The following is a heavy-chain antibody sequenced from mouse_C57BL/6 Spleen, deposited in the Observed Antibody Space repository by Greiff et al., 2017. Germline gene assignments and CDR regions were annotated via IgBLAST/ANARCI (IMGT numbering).Heavy chain of an antibody. J-gene: IGHJ2*01. CDR3: AREDRGFDY. Sequence: EVMLVESGGGLVKPGGSLKLSCAAFGFTFSSYAMSWVRQTPEKRLEWVATISDGGSYTYYPDNVKGRFTISRDNAKNNLYLQMSHLKSEDTAMYYCAREDRGFDYWGQGTTLTVSS. CDR1: GFTFSSYA. V-gene: IGHV5-4*01. CDR2: ISDGGSYT.